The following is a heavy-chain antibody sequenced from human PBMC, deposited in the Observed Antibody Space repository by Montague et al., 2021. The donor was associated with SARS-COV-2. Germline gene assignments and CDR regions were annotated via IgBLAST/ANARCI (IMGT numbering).Heavy chain of an antibody. CDR3: ARRNDMDV. CDR1: GFTFSSHW. Sequence: SLRLSCAGTGFTFSSHWMNWVRQAPGKGLKWVANINQDGSDRRYVDSVKGRFTISKDNAKNSLFLEMNSLRAEDTAVYYCARRNDMDVWGQGTTVTVSS. CDR2: INQDGSDR. V-gene: IGHV3-7*01. J-gene: IGHJ6*02.